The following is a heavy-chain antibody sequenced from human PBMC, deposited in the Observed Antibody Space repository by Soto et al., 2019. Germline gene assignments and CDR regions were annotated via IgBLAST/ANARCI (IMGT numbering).Heavy chain of an antibody. CDR3: AGVGYCSGGSCYSGGDAFDI. J-gene: IGHJ3*02. CDR1: GFTFSSYW. CDR2: IKQDGSEK. Sequence: EVQLVESGGGLVQPGGSLRLSCAASGFTFSSYWMSWVRQAPGKGLEWVANIKQDGSEKYYVDSVKGRFTISRDNAKNSLYLQMNRLRAEDKAVCYCAGVGYCSGGSCYSGGDAFDIWGQGTMVTVSS. D-gene: IGHD2-15*01. V-gene: IGHV3-7*01.